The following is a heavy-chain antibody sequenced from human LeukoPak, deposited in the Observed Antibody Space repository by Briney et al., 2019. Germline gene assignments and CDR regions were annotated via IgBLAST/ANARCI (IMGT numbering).Heavy chain of an antibody. D-gene: IGHD6-19*01. V-gene: IGHV1-8*01. CDR3: ARDRGYSSGAFDY. Sequence: GASVKVSCKVSGYSLSTVSIHWVRQAPGEGLEWMGWMNPNSGNTGYAQKFQGRVTMTRNTSISTAYMELSSLRSEDTAVYYCARDRGYSSGAFDYWGQGTLVTVSS. CDR2: MNPNSGNT. J-gene: IGHJ4*02. CDR1: GYSLSTVS.